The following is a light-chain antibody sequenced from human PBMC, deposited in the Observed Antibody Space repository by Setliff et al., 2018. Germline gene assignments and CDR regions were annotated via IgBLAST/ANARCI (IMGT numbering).Light chain of an antibody. V-gene: IGLV1-40*01. Sequence: QSVLTQPPSVSGAPGQRVTISCTGSRSNIGAGHDVHWYQQLPGTAPKFLISTANTRPSGVPDRFSASKSVTSASLAITGLRTEDEGTFFCQSFDSSLSSSLFGGGTKVTVL. CDR3: QSFDSSLSSSL. J-gene: IGLJ3*02. CDR1: RSNIGAGHD. CDR2: TAN.